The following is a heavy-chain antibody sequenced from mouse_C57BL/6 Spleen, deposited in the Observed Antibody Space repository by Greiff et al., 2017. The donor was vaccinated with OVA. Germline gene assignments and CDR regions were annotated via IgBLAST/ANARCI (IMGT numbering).Heavy chain of an antibody. CDR2: INPSTGGT. V-gene: IGHV1-42*01. CDR3: ARSDGSSYNYAMDY. D-gene: IGHD1-1*01. J-gene: IGHJ4*01. CDR1: GYSFTGYY. Sequence: VQLQQSGPELVKPGASVKISCKASGYSFTGYYMNWVKQSPEKSLEWIGEINPSTGGTTYNQKFKAKATLTVDKSSSTAYMQLKSLTSEDSAVYYSARSDGSSYNYAMDYWGQGTSVTVSS.